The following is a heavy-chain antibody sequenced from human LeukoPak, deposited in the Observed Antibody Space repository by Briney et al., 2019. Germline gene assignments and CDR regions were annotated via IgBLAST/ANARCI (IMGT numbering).Heavy chain of an antibody. J-gene: IGHJ3*02. CDR2: ISSNGGST. CDR3: VKAYSSGWYSSGAFDI. CDR1: GFTFSSYA. Sequence: GGSLRLSCSASGFTFSSYAMHWVRQAPGKGLEYVSAISSNGGSTYYADSVKGRFTISRDNSKNTLYLQMSSLRAEDTAVYYCVKAYSSGWYSSGAFDIWGQGTIVTVSS. V-gene: IGHV3-64D*06. D-gene: IGHD6-19*01.